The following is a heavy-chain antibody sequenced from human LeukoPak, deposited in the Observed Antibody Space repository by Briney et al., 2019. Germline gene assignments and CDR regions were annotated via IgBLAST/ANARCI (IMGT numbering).Heavy chain of an antibody. D-gene: IGHD1-26*01. CDR1: GGSISSYY. Sequence: SETLSLTCTVSGGSISSYYWSWIRQPPGKGLEWTGYIYYSGSTNYNPSLKSRVTISVDTSKNQFSLKLSSVTAADTAVYYCARERVGANDYWGQGTLVTVSS. CDR3: ARERVGANDY. J-gene: IGHJ4*02. V-gene: IGHV4-59*01. CDR2: IYYSGST.